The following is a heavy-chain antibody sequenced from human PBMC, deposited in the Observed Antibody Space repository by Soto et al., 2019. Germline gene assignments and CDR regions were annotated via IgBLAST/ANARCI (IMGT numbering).Heavy chain of an antibody. CDR2: IIPIFGTA. Sequence: QVQLVQSGAEVKKPGSSVKVSCKASGGTFSSYAISWVRQAPGQGLEWMVGIIPIFGTANYAQKFQGRVTITADKSTSTAYMELSSLRSEDTAVYYCARERGVLRYFDWLFTDAFDIWGQGTMVTVSS. D-gene: IGHD3-9*01. V-gene: IGHV1-69*06. CDR1: GGTFSSYA. J-gene: IGHJ3*02. CDR3: ARERGVLRYFDWLFTDAFDI.